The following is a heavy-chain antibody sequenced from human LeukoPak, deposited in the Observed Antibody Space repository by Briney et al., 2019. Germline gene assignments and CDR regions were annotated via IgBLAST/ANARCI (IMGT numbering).Heavy chain of an antibody. D-gene: IGHD6-19*01. CDR2: ISGGGSRT. Sequence: PGGSLRLSCTASGFTFSTYEMTWVRQAPGKGLDWVSTISGGGSRTYYADSVKGRFTISRDDSKNTHYLQMDSLRVEDTAIYYCAKQGENSGWGSFDHWGQGILVTVSS. CDR3: AKQGENSGWGSFDH. CDR1: GFTFSTYE. J-gene: IGHJ4*02. V-gene: IGHV3-23*01.